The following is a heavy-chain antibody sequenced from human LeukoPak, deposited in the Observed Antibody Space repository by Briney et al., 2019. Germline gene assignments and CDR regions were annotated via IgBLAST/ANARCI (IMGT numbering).Heavy chain of an antibody. V-gene: IGHV3-30*02. D-gene: IGHD3-22*01. J-gene: IGHJ6*02. CDR3: ARDRTMIVVVSYYGMDV. CDR2: IRYDGSNK. Sequence: GGSLRLSCAASGFTFSNYAMHWVRQAPGKGLEWVTFIRYDGSNKYYADSVKGRFTISRDNSKDTLYLQMNSLRAEDTAVYYCARDRTMIVVVSYYGMDVWGQGTTVTVSS. CDR1: GFTFSNYA.